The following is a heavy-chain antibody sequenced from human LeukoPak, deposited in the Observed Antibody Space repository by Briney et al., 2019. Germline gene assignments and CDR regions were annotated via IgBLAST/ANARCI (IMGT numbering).Heavy chain of an antibody. J-gene: IGHJ4*02. CDR2: INSDGSST. CDR1: GFTFSSYW. CDR3: VWSSGYQNYFDY. D-gene: IGHD3-22*01. V-gene: IGHV3-74*01. Sequence: PGGSLRLSCAASGFTFSSYWMHWVRQAPGKGLVWVSRINSDGSSTSYADSVKGRSTISRDNAKNTLYLQMNSLRAEDTAVYYCVWSSGYQNYFDYWGQGTLVTVSS.